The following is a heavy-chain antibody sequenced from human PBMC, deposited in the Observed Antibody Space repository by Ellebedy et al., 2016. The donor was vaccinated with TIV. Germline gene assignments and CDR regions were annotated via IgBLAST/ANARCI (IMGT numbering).Heavy chain of an antibody. Sequence: GRFTISRDNAKNSLYLQMNSLRAEDTAVYYCAKDSGGYGSGSYFDYWGQGTLVTVSS. CDR3: AKDSGGYGSGSYFDY. J-gene: IGHJ4*02. V-gene: IGHV3-11*05. D-gene: IGHD3-10*01.